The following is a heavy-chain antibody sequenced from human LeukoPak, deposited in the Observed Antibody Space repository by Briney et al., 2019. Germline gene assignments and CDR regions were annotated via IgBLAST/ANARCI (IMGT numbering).Heavy chain of an antibody. D-gene: IGHD6-19*01. CDR3: AKLGHSDGWYLGAFDI. CDR2: TSYSRTT. V-gene: IGHV4-59*08. CDR1: GGSITGHY. Sequence: PSETLSLTCAVSGGSITGHYWNWIRQTPGMGLEWIGYTSYSRTTIYNAYFKGRATMSIDTSKNQLYLNLTSVPATDTAVYYCAKLGHSDGWYLGAFDIWGQGTTVIVSS. J-gene: IGHJ3*02.